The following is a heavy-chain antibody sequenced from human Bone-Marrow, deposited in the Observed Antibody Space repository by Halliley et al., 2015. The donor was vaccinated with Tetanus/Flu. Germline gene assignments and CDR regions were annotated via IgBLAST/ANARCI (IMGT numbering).Heavy chain of an antibody. CDR2: INSDGSST. CDR3: ARGGLYYSYYYDMDV. J-gene: IGHJ6*02. V-gene: IGHV3-74*01. D-gene: IGHD6-25*01. Sequence: RINSDGSSTSYADSVNGRLTISRDNAKNTLYLQMNSLRGEDTAVYYCARGGLYYSYYYDMDVWGQGTTVTVSS.